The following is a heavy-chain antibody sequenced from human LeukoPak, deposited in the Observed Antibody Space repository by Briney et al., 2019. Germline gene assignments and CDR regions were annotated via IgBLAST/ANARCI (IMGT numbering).Heavy chain of an antibody. D-gene: IGHD3-16*02. Sequence: ASVKVSCKASGYTFTGYYMHWVRQAPGQGLEWMGWINPNSGGTNYAQKFQGRVTMTRDTSTSTAYMELRSLRSDDTAVYYCARVVGNYVWGSYRPEGCFDSWGQGTLVTVSS. J-gene: IGHJ4*02. CDR1: GYTFTGYY. V-gene: IGHV1-2*02. CDR3: ARVVGNYVWGSYRPEGCFDS. CDR2: INPNSGGT.